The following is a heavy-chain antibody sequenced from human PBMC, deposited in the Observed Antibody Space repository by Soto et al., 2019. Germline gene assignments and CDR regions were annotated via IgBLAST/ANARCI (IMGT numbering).Heavy chain of an antibody. Sequence: SVKVSCKASGGSFTYTLSWVRQAPGQRLEWMGGIIPIFGTTNYAQKFQGRVTITADESTKTAYMELSTLRSEDTAVYYCARLHSHGTYGMDVWGQGTTVTVSS. D-gene: IGHD5-18*01. CDR2: IIPIFGTT. CDR1: GGSFTYT. J-gene: IGHJ6*02. CDR3: ARLHSHGTYGMDV. V-gene: IGHV1-69*13.